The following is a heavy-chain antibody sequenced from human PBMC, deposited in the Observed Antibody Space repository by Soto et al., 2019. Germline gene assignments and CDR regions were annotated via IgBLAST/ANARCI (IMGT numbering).Heavy chain of an antibody. Sequence: QVHLVQSGAEVKKPGASVKVXXXXXGYTFTTYAIHWVRQAPGQSLEWMGWINTDNDNTNYSHKFQGRVTITRDSSASTAFMELNSLTSEDTAVYYCARGYFDTSNYFDYWGQGTLVTVSS. CDR2: INTDNDNT. J-gene: IGHJ4*02. D-gene: IGHD3-9*01. CDR1: GYTFTTYA. CDR3: ARGYFDTSNYFDY. V-gene: IGHV1-3*04.